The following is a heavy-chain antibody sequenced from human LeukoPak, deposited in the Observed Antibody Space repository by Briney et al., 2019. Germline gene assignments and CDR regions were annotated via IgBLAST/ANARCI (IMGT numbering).Heavy chain of an antibody. CDR3: AKDWQKEYYFDY. V-gene: IGHV3-23*01. Sequence: GGSLRLSCAASGFTFNSYAMSWVRQAPGKGLEWVSAISGSGGSTYYADSVKGRFTISRDNSKNTLYLQMNSLRAEDTAVYYCAKDWQKEYYFDYWGQGTLVTVSS. J-gene: IGHJ4*02. CDR2: ISGSGGST. CDR1: GFTFNSYA.